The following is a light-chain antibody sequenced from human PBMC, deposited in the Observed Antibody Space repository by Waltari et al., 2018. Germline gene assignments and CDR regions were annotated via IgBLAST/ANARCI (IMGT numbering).Light chain of an antibody. V-gene: IGLV1-51*01. Sequence: QSVLTQPPSVSAAPGQQVSISCSGSNSTIRNNYVSWYQQLPGTAPKLLIYDNTKRPSEIPGRFAGAKSGTSATLDITGLQTGDEAVYYCGSWDSALTTVIFGGGTKLTVL. CDR1: NSTIRNNY. CDR3: GSWDSALTTVI. CDR2: DNT. J-gene: IGLJ2*01.